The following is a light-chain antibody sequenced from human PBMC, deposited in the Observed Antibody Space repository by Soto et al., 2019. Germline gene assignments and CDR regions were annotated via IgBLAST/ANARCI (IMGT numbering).Light chain of an antibody. J-gene: IGKJ2*01. CDR1: QTIAMY. V-gene: IGKV1-39*01. CDR2: TTS. Sequence: DIQMTQSPSSLSASVGDRVTITCRASQTIAMYVNWFQQKPGKAPKPLIYTTSSLQSGVPPRFSGSGSETDFTLTISRLQHEDSETYYCQQSFTTPYTFGQGTKVDIK. CDR3: QQSFTTPYT.